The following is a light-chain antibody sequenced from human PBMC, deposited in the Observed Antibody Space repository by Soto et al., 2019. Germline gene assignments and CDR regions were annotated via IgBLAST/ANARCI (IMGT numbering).Light chain of an antibody. CDR2: VTS. Sequence: DIQMTQSPSSLSASLGDRVTVTCRPSQNITKFLNWYQEKPGKAPKVLIYVTSNLENGVPPRFSGSGSGTEFTLTIRSLQPEDYATYYCQQTYSAPGTFGQGTRVEV. J-gene: IGKJ1*01. CDR1: QNITKF. V-gene: IGKV1-39*01. CDR3: QQTYSAPGT.